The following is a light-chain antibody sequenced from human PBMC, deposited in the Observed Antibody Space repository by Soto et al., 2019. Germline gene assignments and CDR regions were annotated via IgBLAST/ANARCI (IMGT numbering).Light chain of an antibody. J-gene: IGKJ4*01. Sequence: IALTQSPAALSLSPGGRATLSCRASQSVSSYLAWYQQKPGQAPRLLIYDASNRATGIPARFSGSGSGTDFTLTISSLEPEDFAVYYCQQRSNWPALTFGGGTKVDIK. CDR2: DAS. CDR1: QSVSSY. V-gene: IGKV3-11*01. CDR3: QQRSNWPALT.